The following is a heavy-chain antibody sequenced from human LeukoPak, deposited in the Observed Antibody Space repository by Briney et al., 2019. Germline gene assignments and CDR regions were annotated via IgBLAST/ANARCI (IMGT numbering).Heavy chain of an antibody. CDR3: AMRRHCGGDCYGFDY. J-gene: IGHJ4*02. CDR2: ISISSSYI. Sequence: PGGSLRLSCAASGFTFSTYSMNWVRQAPGKGLEWVSSISISSSYIYYADSVKGRFTISRGNAKNSLYLQMNSLRAEDTAVYYCAMRRHCGGDCYGFDYWGQGTLVTVSS. D-gene: IGHD2-21*01. V-gene: IGHV3-21*01. CDR1: GFTFSTYS.